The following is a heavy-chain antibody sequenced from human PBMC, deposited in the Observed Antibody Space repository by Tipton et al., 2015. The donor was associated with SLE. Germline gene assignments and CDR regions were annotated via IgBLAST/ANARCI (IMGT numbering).Heavy chain of an antibody. D-gene: IGHD2/OR15-2a*01. CDR2: ITSGGSTI. CDR3: ARNFQMDV. J-gene: IGHJ6*02. Sequence: SLRLSCVGSGFRFRDHYMNWIRQTPGKGLEWLSSITSGGSTIYYSDAVKGRFTISGDNGKSPMYLEMNSLGVADMGLYYCARNFQMDVWGHGTTVIVSS. CDR1: GFRFRDHY. V-gene: IGHV3-11*01.